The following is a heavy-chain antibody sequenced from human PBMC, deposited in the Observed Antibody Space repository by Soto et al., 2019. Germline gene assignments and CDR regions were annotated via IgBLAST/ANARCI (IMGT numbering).Heavy chain of an antibody. CDR1: GGSISSGGYY. CDR3: ARDVWSPGKTQHYFDY. CDR2: IYYSGST. D-gene: IGHD2-8*01. J-gene: IGHJ4*02. Sequence: ASETLSRTCTVSGGSISSGGYYWSWIRQHPGKGLEWIGYIYYSGSTYYNPSLKSRVTISVDTSKNQFSLKLSSVTAADTAVYYCARDVWSPGKTQHYFDYWGQGTLVTVSS. V-gene: IGHV4-31*03.